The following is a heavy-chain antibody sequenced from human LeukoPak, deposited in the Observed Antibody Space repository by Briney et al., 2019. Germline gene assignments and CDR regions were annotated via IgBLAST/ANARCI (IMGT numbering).Heavy chain of an antibody. J-gene: IGHJ3*02. CDR1: GFTFSNYA. Sequence: PGGSLRLSCAASGFTFSNYAMSWVRQAPGKGLEWVSSISGSGGGTYFADSVKGQFTISRDNSKNVLYLHMNNLRAEDTAVYFCAKDLIAYRGCSYASPQADAFDIWGQGTMVTVSS. D-gene: IGHD5-18*01. CDR3: AKDLIAYRGCSYASPQADAFDI. CDR2: ISGSGGGT. V-gene: IGHV3-23*01.